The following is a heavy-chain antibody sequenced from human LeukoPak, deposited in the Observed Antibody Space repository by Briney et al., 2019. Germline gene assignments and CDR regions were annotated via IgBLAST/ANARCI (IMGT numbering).Heavy chain of an antibody. CDR2: FHTAGDT. V-gene: IGHV3-13*01. CDR1: GFTFSNYD. D-gene: IGHD2-2*01. J-gene: IGHJ6*02. Sequence: GGSLGLSCAASGFTFSNYDMHWVRQATGKGLEWVSAFHTAGDTHYSGSVKGRFATSRENAKNSFYLQMNNLRAGDTAVYYCARGSCSSRSCYKRVNGLDVWGQGTPVTVSS. CDR3: ARGSCSSRSCYKRVNGLDV.